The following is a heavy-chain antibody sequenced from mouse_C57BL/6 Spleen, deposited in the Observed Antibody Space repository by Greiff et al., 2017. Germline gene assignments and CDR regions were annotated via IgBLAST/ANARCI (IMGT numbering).Heavy chain of an antibody. CDR3: VRDYYGNNPFAY. Sequence: EVQLVESGGGLVQPKGSLKLSCAASGFTFNTYAMHWVRPAPGKGLEWVARIRSKSSNYATYYADSVKDRFTISRDDSQSMLYLQMNNLKTEDTAMYYCVRDYYGNNPFAYWGQGTLVTVSA. D-gene: IGHD2-1*01. CDR1: GFTFNTYA. J-gene: IGHJ3*01. V-gene: IGHV10-3*01. CDR2: IRSKSSNYAT.